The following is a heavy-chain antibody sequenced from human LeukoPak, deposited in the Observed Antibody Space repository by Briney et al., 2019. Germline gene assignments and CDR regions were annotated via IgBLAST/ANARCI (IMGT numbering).Heavy chain of an antibody. Sequence: SETLSLTCTASGGSIGAYYWTWIRQSPGKGLEWIGYVYYTGSTNYNPPLKSRVTISVEKSKNQFSLKLSSVTAADTAVYYCARDGPYDSGAFHFWGQGTMVTVSS. CDR1: GGSIGAYY. CDR2: VYYTGST. CDR3: ARDGPYDSGAFHF. J-gene: IGHJ3*01. D-gene: IGHD3-22*01. V-gene: IGHV4-59*01.